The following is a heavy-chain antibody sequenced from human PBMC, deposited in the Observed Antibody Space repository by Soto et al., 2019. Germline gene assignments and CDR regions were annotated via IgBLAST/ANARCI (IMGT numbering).Heavy chain of an antibody. V-gene: IGHV3-30-3*01. CDR3: VRSMIIVVRLIGLDY. J-gene: IGHJ4*02. Sequence: GGSLRLSCGASGFTFRSYAMHWVRQTPGKGLEWVAVISYDGSNKHYADSVKGRFSISRDNSKNMLYLQMDSLSTEDTAVYYCVRSMIIVVRLIGLDYWGQGNLVTVSS. D-gene: IGHD3-22*01. CDR1: GFTFRSYA. CDR2: ISYDGSNK.